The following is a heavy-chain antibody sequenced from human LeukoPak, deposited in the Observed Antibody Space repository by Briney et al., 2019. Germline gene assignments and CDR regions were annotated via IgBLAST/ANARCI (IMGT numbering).Heavy chain of an antibody. J-gene: IGHJ4*02. Sequence: GASVRVSCTASGYTFTGYYMHWVRQAPGQGLEWMGWINSNSGGTNYAQKFQGRVTMTRDTSISTAYMELSRLRSDDTAVYYCARGGGHSYGLPSGYWGQGTLVTVSS. D-gene: IGHD5-18*01. V-gene: IGHV1-2*02. CDR1: GYTFTGYY. CDR3: ARGGGHSYGLPSGY. CDR2: INSNSGGT.